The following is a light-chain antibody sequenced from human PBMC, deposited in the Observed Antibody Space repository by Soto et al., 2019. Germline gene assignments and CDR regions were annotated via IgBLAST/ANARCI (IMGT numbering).Light chain of an antibody. CDR3: QQRSYFFT. CDR2: DAS. V-gene: IGKV3-11*01. CDR1: RSVFRD. J-gene: IGKJ4*01. Sequence: MELTQSPGCLSLPQGASASLSCSSGRSVFRDQLAWYQHKPGQAPRLLIYDASNRATGIPARFSGSGSGTDFTLTISSLQPEDCAVYYCQQRSYFFTFGGGTKVDIK.